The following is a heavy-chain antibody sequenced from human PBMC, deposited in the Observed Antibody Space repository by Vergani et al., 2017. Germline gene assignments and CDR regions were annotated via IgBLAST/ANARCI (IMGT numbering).Heavy chain of an antibody. D-gene: IGHD3-22*01. J-gene: IGHJ4*02. V-gene: IGHV4-31*11. CDR3: ARMGGYDEGDAFRIGYFDS. CDR1: GGSISSGDYY. CDR2: IYSTGST. Sequence: QVQLQQWGAGLLKPSETLSLTCAVYGGSISSGDYYWSWIRQPPGKGLEWIGYIYSTGSTHHNPSLRRRINMSVDTSKNQFSLKLNSVTAADTAMYYCARMGGYDEGDAFRIGYFDSWGPGILVTVSS.